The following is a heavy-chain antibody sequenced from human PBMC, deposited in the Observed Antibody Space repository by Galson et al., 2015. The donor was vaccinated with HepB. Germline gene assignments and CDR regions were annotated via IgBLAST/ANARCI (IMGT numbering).Heavy chain of an antibody. Sequence: SVKVSCKASGGTFSSYAISWVRQAPGQGLEWMGGIIPIFGTANYAQKFQGRVTITADESTSTAYMELSSLRSEDTAVYYCASPTLEMATIGGYYFDYWGQGTMVTVSS. CDR3: ASPTLEMATIGGYYFDY. V-gene: IGHV1-69*13. CDR2: IIPIFGTA. J-gene: IGHJ4*02. CDR1: GGTFSSYA. D-gene: IGHD5-24*01.